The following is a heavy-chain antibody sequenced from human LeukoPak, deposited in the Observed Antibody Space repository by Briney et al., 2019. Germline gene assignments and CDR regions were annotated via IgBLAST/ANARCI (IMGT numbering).Heavy chain of an antibody. J-gene: IGHJ5*02. CDR2: IYFSGST. CDR1: GASITNDDYY. CDR3: ARRAPFSNWFDP. Sequence: PSETLSLTCTVSGASITNDDYYWSWIRQHPGKGLEWIGYIYFSGSTYYNPTLKSRASVSVDTSKSQFSLRLTSVTAADTAVYYCARRAPFSNWFDPWGQGTLVIVSS. V-gene: IGHV4-31*03. D-gene: IGHD2-2*01.